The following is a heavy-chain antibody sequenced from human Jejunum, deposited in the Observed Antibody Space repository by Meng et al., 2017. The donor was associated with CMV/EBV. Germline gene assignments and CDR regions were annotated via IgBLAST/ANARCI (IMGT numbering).Heavy chain of an antibody. CDR1: GFTFRRSW. Sequence: SCAASGFTFRRSWMHWVRQVPGEGLVWVSRLNEDGSRTDYADSVKGRFTISRDNARNTLYLQMNSLRGEDTAVYYCTMDLSGRVDYWGQGTLVTVSS. D-gene: IGHD1-26*01. V-gene: IGHV3-74*01. J-gene: IGHJ4*02. CDR2: LNEDGSRT. CDR3: TMDLSGRVDY.